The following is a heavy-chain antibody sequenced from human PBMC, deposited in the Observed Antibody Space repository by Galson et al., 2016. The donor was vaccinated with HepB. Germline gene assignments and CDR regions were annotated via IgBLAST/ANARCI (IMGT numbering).Heavy chain of an antibody. CDR3: ARDSGVVNLIDS. V-gene: IGHV6-1*01. CDR2: PADRSTWYN. CDR1: GDSVSGNSAA. J-gene: IGHJ5*01. D-gene: IGHD3-10*01. Sequence: CAIHGDSVSGNSAAWNWIRQSPSRGLEWLGRPADRSTWYNDYAVSVKSRITINPDTSKNQFSLHLNYVTPEDTAVDCCARDSGVVNLIDSWGQGTLVAVSS.